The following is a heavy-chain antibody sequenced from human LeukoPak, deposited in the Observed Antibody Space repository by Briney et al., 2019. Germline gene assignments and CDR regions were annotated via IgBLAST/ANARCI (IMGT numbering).Heavy chain of an antibody. CDR1: GGSFSGYY. Sequence: PSETLSLTCAVYGGSFSGYYWSWIRQPPGKGLEWIGEINHSGSTNYNPSLKSRVTISVDTSKNQFSLKLSSVTAADTAVYYCARGGPDYGDYGDWFDPWGQGTLVTVSS. CDR2: INHSGST. D-gene: IGHD4-17*01. V-gene: IGHV4-34*01. CDR3: ARGGPDYGDYGDWFDP. J-gene: IGHJ5*02.